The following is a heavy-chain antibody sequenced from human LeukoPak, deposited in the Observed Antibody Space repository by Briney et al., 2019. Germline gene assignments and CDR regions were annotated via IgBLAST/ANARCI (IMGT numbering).Heavy chain of an antibody. CDR3: ARDQGSSWYTDY. V-gene: IGHV3-9*01. CDR2: ISWNSGSI. Sequence: QSGGSLRLSCAASGFTFNDYAMHWVRQAPGKGLEWVSGISWNSGSIGYADSVKGRFTISRDNAKNSLYLQMNSLRAEDTAVYYCARDQGSSWYTDYWGQGTLVTVSS. J-gene: IGHJ4*02. D-gene: IGHD6-13*01. CDR1: GFTFNDYA.